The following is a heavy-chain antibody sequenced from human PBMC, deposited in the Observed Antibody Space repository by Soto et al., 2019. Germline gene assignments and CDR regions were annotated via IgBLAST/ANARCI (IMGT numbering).Heavy chain of an antibody. J-gene: IGHJ6*02. Sequence: GESLKISCNGSGYIFSSYWIGWVRQMTGKGLEWMGIIYPGDSDKRYSPSFQGQVTISVDKSISTAYLQWSSLKASDTAMYYCARQGFGELSDGVDVWGQGTTVTVSS. CDR1: GYIFSSYW. CDR3: ARQGFGELSDGVDV. D-gene: IGHD3-10*01. CDR2: IYPGDSDK. V-gene: IGHV5-51*01.